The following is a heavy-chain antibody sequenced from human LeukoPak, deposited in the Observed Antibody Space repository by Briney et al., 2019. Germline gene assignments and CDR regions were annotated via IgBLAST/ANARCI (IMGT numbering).Heavy chain of an antibody. CDR2: FVPEDGET. V-gene: IGHV1-24*01. CDR3: ATLPRGHLFDS. CDR1: GDTLTELS. Sequence: ASVRVSCKLSGDTLTELSMHCVRQSPGKGLEWMGGFVPEDGETIYAQKFQGRVTMTEHTSTDTAYMELSSLRSEDTAVYFCATLPRGHLFDSWGQGTLVTVSS. J-gene: IGHJ4*02. D-gene: IGHD3-10*01.